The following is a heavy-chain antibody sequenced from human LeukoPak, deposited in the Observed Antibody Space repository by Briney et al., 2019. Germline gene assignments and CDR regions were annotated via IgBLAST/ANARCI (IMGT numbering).Heavy chain of an antibody. Sequence: HPGGSLRLSCAASGFTFSSYAMSWVRQAPGKGLEWVSAISGSGGSTYYADSVKGRFTISRDNSKNTLYLQMNSLRAEDTAVYYCAKDLGDYSNYGPGDWGQGTLVTVSS. D-gene: IGHD4-11*01. J-gene: IGHJ4*02. CDR1: GFTFSSYA. CDR2: ISGSGGST. V-gene: IGHV3-23*01. CDR3: AKDLGDYSNYGPGD.